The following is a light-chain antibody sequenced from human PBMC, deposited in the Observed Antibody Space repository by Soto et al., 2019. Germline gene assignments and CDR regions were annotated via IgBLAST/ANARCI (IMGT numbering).Light chain of an antibody. V-gene: IGKV1-5*03. J-gene: IGKJ1*01. CDR1: QTISAW. CDR3: QQYNDYSWT. Sequence: DIQMTQSPSTLSVSVGDRVSISCGASQTISAWLAWYQQKPGKAPRLLIYKASTLEIGVPSRFSGSGSGTEFTLTISSLQPDDVATYYCQQYNDYSWTFGQGTKVEIK. CDR2: KAS.